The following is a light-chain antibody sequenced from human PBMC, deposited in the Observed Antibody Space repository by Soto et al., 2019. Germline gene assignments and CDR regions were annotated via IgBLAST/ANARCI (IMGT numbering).Light chain of an antibody. V-gene: IGKV1-39*01. J-gene: IGKJ5*01. CDR1: QPIADY. Sequence: DIQMTQSPSTLPASVGDRVTIACRAGQPIADYLNWYQRKPGEAPKVLIFGASSLRSGVPSRVSGSGYGTDFTLTINNLQPEDFATYYCQQTHAVPLTFGQGTRLEIK. CDR2: GAS. CDR3: QQTHAVPLT.